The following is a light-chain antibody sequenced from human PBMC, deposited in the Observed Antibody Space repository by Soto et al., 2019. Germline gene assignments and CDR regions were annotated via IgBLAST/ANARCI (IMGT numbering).Light chain of an antibody. CDR3: QQLNSYPLIT. CDR1: QGISSY. V-gene: IGKV1-9*01. J-gene: IGKJ5*01. CDR2: AAS. Sequence: DSQLTQSPSFLSASVGDRVTITCRTSQGISSYLAWYQQKPGKAPKLLIYAASTLQSGVPSRFSGSGSGTEFTLTISSLQPEDFATYYCQQLNSYPLITFAQGTRLEIK.